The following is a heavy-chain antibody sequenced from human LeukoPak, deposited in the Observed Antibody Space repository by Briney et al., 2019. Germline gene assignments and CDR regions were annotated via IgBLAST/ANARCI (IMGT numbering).Heavy chain of an antibody. CDR1: GDSVSSNSAA. J-gene: IGHJ4*02. CDR3: ARDDTVNSSGWTMGY. CDR2: TYYRSKWYN. V-gene: IGHV6-1*01. Sequence: SQTLSLTCAISGDSVSSNSAAWNWITQSPSRGLEWLRTTYYRSKWYNDYAVSVKSRITINPDTSKNQFSLQLNSVTPEDTAVYYCARDDTVNSSGWTMGYGGQGNLATVSS. D-gene: IGHD6-19*01.